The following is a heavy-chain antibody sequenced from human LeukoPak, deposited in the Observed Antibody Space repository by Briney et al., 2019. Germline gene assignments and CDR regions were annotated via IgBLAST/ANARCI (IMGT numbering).Heavy chain of an antibody. D-gene: IGHD3-10*01. V-gene: IGHV4-34*01. Sequence: SETLSLTCAVYGGSFSGYYWSWIRQPPGKGLEWIGEINHSGSTNYNPSLKSRVTISVDTSKNQFSLKLSSVTAADTAVYYCARHARLLWFGEAHFDYWGQGTLVTVSS. CDR1: GGSFSGYY. CDR3: ARHARLLWFGEAHFDY. CDR2: INHSGST. J-gene: IGHJ4*02.